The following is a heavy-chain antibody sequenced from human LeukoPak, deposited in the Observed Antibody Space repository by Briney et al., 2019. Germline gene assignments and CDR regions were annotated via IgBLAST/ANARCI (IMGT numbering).Heavy chain of an antibody. CDR2: IYTSGST. CDR3: ARLVGYCSGGSCARGAFDI. D-gene: IGHD2-15*01. CDR1: GGSISSGSYY. J-gene: IGHJ3*02. V-gene: IGHV4-61*02. Sequence: PSETLSLTCTVSGGSISSGSYYWSWNRQPAGKGLEWIGRIYTSGSTNYNPSLKSRVTISVDTSKNQFSLKLSSVTAADTAVYYCARLVGYCSGGSCARGAFDIWGQGTMVTVSS.